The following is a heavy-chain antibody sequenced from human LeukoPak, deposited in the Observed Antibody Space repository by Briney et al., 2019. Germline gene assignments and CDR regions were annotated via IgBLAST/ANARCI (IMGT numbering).Heavy chain of an antibody. J-gene: IGHJ4*02. Sequence: GESLQISCQGSGYSFTSYWIGWVRQMPGKGLEWMGIIYPGDSDTRYSPSFQGQATISADKSISTAYLQWSSLKASDTAMYYCARYPTLSSWFDYWGQGTLVTVSS. CDR1: GYSFTSYW. D-gene: IGHD6-13*01. CDR3: ARYPTLSSWFDY. V-gene: IGHV5-51*01. CDR2: IYPGDSDT.